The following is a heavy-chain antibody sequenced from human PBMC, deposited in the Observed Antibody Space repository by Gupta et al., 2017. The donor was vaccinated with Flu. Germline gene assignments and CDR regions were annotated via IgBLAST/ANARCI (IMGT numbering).Heavy chain of an antibody. V-gene: IGHV4-59*01. D-gene: IGHD5-24*01. CDR1: GGSISSYY. Sequence: QVQLQESGPGLVKPSETLSLTCTVSGGSISSYYWSWIRQPPGKGLEWIGYIYYSGSTNYNPALKSRVTISVDTSKNKFSLKLSSVTAADTAVYYCAREEGDGYNSNWFDPWGQGTLVTVSS. CDR2: IYYSGST. CDR3: AREEGDGYNSNWFDP. J-gene: IGHJ5*02.